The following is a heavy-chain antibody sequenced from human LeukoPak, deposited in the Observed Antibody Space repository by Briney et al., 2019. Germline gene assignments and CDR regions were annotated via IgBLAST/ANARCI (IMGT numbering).Heavy chain of an antibody. CDR2: INPSGGST. V-gene: IGHV1-46*01. J-gene: IGHJ6*04. D-gene: IGHD2-15*01. CDR3: ARDLQQVVAATLSYYYYGMDV. Sequence: GASVKVSCTASGYTFTSYYMHWVRQAPGQGLEWMGIINPSGGSTSYAQKFQGRVTMTRDTSTSTVYMELSSLRSEDTAVYYCARDLQQVVAATLSYYYYGMDVWGKGTTVTVSS. CDR1: GYTFTSYY.